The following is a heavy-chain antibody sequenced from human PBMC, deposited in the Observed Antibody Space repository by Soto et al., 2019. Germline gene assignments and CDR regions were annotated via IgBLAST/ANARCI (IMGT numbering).Heavy chain of an antibody. J-gene: IGHJ4*02. CDR1: GGSFSGYY. V-gene: IGHV4-34*01. CDR3: AGSLLDYGSGSYLPGY. CDR2: INHSGST. D-gene: IGHD3-10*01. Sequence: SETLSLTCAVYGGSFSGYYWSWIRQPPGKGLEWIGEINHSGSTNYNPSLKSRATISVDTSKNQFSLKLSSVTAADTAVYYCAGSLLDYGSGSYLPGYWGQGTLVTVSS.